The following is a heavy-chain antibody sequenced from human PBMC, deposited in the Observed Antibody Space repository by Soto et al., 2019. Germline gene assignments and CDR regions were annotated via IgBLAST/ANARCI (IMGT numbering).Heavy chain of an antibody. CDR2: IYYSGST. CDR1: GGSISSGGYY. Sequence: PSETLSLTCTVSGGSISSGGYYWSWIRQHPGKGLEWIGYIYYSGSTYYNPSLKSRVTMSVDTSENQFSLRLSSVTAADTAVYDCARKDSGYADYMDVWGKGTTVTVSS. CDR3: ARKDSGYADYMDV. D-gene: IGHD5-12*01. J-gene: IGHJ6*03. V-gene: IGHV4-31*03.